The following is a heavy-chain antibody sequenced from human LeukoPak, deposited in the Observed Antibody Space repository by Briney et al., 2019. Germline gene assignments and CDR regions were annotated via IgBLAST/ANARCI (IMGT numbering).Heavy chain of an antibody. Sequence: PSEKVSLTCAVYGGSFSGYYWGWIRQPPGKGLEWIGSIYYSGSTYYNPSLKSRVTISVDTSKNQFSLKLSSVTAADTAVYYCARLPIAYCGGVCGDYWGQPRVVTLFS. CDR1: GGSFSGYY. V-gene: IGHV4-39*01. CDR3: ARLPIAYCGGVCGDY. D-gene: IGHD2-21*02. CDR2: IYYSGST. J-gene: IGHJ4*02.